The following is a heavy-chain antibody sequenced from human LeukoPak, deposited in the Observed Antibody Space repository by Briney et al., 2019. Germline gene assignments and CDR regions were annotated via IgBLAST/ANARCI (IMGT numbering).Heavy chain of an antibody. J-gene: IGHJ4*02. CDR3: ARRLDIPGYYFDY. Sequence: SETLSLTCTVSGYSISSGYYWGWIRQPPGKGLEWIGSIYHSGSTYYNPSLKSRVTISVDTSKNQFSLKLSSVTAADTAVYYCARRLDIPGYYFDYWGQGTLVTVSS. V-gene: IGHV4-38-2*02. CDR1: GYSISSGYY. CDR2: IYHSGST. D-gene: IGHD2-15*01.